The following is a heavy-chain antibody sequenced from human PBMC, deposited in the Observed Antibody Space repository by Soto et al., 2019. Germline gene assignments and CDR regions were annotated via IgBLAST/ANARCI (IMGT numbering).Heavy chain of an antibody. D-gene: IGHD6-19*01. CDR3: ARASGSSSGWFRTKMGYYFDY. CDR1: GFTFNSYA. V-gene: IGHV3-30-3*01. CDR2: ISYDGSIK. J-gene: IGHJ4*02. Sequence: QVQLVESGGGVVQPGRSLRLSCAASGFTFNSYAMHWVRQAPGKGLEWVAVISYDGSIKHYADSVKGRFTISRDNSKNTLYLHMSSLRAEETAVYYCARASGSSSGWFRTKMGYYFDYWGQGTLVTVSS.